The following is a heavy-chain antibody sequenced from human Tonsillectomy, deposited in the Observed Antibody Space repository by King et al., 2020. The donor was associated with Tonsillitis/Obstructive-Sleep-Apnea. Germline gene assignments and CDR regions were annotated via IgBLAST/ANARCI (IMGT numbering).Heavy chain of an antibody. CDR1: GFTFSNYD. V-gene: IGHV3-13*01. D-gene: IGHD3-3*01. CDR2: FGTAGNT. CDR3: VRAISSDLDL. Sequence: DVQLVESGGGLVQPGGSLRLSCIASGFTFSNYDMHWVRQATGKGLEWVSAFGTAGNTYYAGSVKGRFTISRENDKNSLYLQMNSLRDGDTAVYYCVRAISSDLDLWGRGTLVTVSS. J-gene: IGHJ2*01.